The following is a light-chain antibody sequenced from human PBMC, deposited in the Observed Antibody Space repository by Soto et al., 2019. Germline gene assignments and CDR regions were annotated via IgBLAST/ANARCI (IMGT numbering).Light chain of an antibody. V-gene: IGKV3-15*01. CDR3: QQYDNWPPAIT. CDR2: GAS. CDR1: QSVSTN. J-gene: IGKJ5*01. Sequence: EIVMTQSPATLSLSPGARAPLSCRARQSVSTNVAWYQQKPGQALRLLMFGASTRAAGIPVRFSGSGSATEFTLTISSLESEDFALYYCQQYDNWPPAITFGQGTRLEIK.